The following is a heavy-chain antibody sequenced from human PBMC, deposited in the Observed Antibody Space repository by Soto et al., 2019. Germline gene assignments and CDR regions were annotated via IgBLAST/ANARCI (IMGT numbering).Heavy chain of an antibody. D-gene: IGHD3-16*01. CDR3: ARGSPYYESSDSYFDY. V-gene: IGHV6-1*01. CDR1: GDSVSGNSAA. Sequence: SQTLSLTCAISGDSVSGNSAAWNWIRQSPSRGLEWLGRTYYRSKWYNDYAVSVKSRVTVTPDTSKNQFSLHLNSVTPEDTAVYYCARGSPYYESSDSYFDYWGQGALVTVSS. J-gene: IGHJ4*02. CDR2: TYYRSKWYN.